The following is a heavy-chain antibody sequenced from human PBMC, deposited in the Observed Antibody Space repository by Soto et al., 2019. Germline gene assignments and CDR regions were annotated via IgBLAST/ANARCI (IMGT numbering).Heavy chain of an antibody. CDR2: INGGNGNT. CDR1: GNTVPNYA. D-gene: IGHD1-26*01. V-gene: IGHV1-3*01. CDR3: ARDDSGFSGSHYIDYFNY. Sequence: ASVKVSCKASGNTVPNYAIHWVRQAPGQRLEWMGWINGGNGNTYYSEQLQGRVNFTRDTSAGTVYMQMSSLTSEDTVFYYCARDDSGFSGSHYIDYFNYWGQGALVTVSS. J-gene: IGHJ4*02.